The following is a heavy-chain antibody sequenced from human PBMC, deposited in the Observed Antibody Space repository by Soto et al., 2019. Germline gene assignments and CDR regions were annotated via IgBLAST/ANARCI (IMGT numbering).Heavy chain of an antibody. CDR1: GFTFSSYA. V-gene: IGHV3-23*01. CDR3: AKDSLAVAGTDLDY. D-gene: IGHD6-19*01. CDR2: ISGSGGST. J-gene: IGHJ4*02. Sequence: EVQLLESGGGLVQPGGSLRLSCAASGFTFSSYAMSWVRQAPGKGLEWVSAISGSGGSTYYADSVKGRVTISRDNSKNTIYLQMNSLRAEDTAVYYCAKDSLAVAGTDLDYWGQGTLVTVSS.